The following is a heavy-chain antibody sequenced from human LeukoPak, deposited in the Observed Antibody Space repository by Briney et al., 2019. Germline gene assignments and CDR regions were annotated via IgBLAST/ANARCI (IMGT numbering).Heavy chain of an antibody. CDR3: ARDHGSGSDNWFDP. D-gene: IGHD3-10*01. V-gene: IGHV4-4*07. CDR2: IYTSGST. CDR1: GGSISSYY. Sequence: SETLSLTCTVSGGSISSYYWSWIRQPAGKGLEWIGRIYTSGSTNYNPSLKSRVTMSVDTSKNQFSLKLSSVTAADTAVYYCARDHGSGSDNWFDPWGQGTLVTVSS. J-gene: IGHJ5*02.